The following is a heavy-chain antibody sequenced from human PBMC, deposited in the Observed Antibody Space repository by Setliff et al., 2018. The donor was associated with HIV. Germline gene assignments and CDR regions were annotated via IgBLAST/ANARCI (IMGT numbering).Heavy chain of an antibody. V-gene: IGHV4-34*01. CDR2: ITDTGHT. J-gene: IGHJ6*03. D-gene: IGHD6-19*01. Sequence: SETLSLTCTVYGGSLTHYYWTWIRQPPGGGLERIGEITDTGHTNYNSSLQSRVTISLDTSKSQFSLKLTSVSAADTAIYYCARVPYPADYYMDVWGKGTTVTVSS. CDR3: ARVPYPADYYMDV. CDR1: GGSLTHYY.